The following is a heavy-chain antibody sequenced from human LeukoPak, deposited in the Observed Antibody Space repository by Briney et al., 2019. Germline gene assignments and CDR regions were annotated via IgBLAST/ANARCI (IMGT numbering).Heavy chain of an antibody. CDR1: GFPYRRYS. CDR3: AKMKGHPLPKYYMDV. V-gene: IGHV3-23*01. J-gene: IGHJ6*01. CDR2: ISGSGDNT. D-gene: IGHD1-26*01. Sequence: GGSLRLSCAASGFPYRRYSMNWVRQAPGKGLEWVSGISGSGDNTLYADSVKGRFTISRDNSKNTLYLEMNSLRAEDTAIYYCAKMKGHPLPKYYMDVWGQGTTVTVSS.